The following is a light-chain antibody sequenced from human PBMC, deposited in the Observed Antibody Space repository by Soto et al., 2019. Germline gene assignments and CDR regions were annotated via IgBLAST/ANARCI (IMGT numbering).Light chain of an antibody. CDR2: GNS. Sequence: QPVLTRPPSVSGAPGQRVTISCTGSSSNIGAGYDVHWYQQLPGTAPKLLIYGNSNRPSGVPDRFSGSKSGTSASLAITGLQAEDEADYYCQSYDSSLSGSVFGGGTQLTVL. V-gene: IGLV1-40*01. J-gene: IGLJ2*01. CDR3: QSYDSSLSGSV. CDR1: SSNIGAGYD.